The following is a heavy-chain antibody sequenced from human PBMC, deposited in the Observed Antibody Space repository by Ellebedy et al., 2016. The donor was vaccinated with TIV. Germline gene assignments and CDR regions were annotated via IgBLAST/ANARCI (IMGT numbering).Heavy chain of an antibody. J-gene: IGHJ4*02. Sequence: SETLSLXXPIYGPSVTGYYWSFIRQSPGMGLEWLGEVHHSGGTNYNPSLKGRVTISLDTSKNQFSLNLTSVTAADTAVYFCARGFPAAWELAGAWGQGTLVTVS. D-gene: IGHD1-26*01. V-gene: IGHV4-34*01. CDR2: VHHSGGT. CDR3: ARGFPAAWELAGA. CDR1: GPSVTGYY.